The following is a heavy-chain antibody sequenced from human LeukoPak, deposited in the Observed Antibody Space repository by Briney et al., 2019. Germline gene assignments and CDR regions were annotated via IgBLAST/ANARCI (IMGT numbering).Heavy chain of an antibody. J-gene: IGHJ6*03. D-gene: IGHD1-1*01. Sequence: SQTLSLTCTVSGGSISSGRYYWSWIRQPPGTGLEWIGYISYTGHTNSSPSLKSRVSISGATSESQFSLKLSSVTAADTAVYYCARTYNLHGGFYMDVWGKGTTVIVS. CDR1: GGSISSGRYY. CDR3: ARTYNLHGGFYMDV. CDR2: ISYTGHT. V-gene: IGHV4-31*03.